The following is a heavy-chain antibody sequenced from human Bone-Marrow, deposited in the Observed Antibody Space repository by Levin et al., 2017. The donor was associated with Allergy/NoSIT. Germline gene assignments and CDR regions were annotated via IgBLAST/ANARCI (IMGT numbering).Heavy chain of an antibody. CDR3: ARLGRANDWYVFDI. J-gene: IGHJ3*02. CDR2: IRNSGANT. Sequence: GGSLRLSCAAAGFTFSNYAMTWVRQAPGKGLEWVSSIRNSGANTYYSDSVKGRFTISRDNSNNTLYLQMNSLRAEDTAVFYCARLGRANDWYVFDIWGQGTRVTVFS. D-gene: IGHD3-3*01. CDR1: GFTFSNYA. V-gene: IGHV3-23*01.